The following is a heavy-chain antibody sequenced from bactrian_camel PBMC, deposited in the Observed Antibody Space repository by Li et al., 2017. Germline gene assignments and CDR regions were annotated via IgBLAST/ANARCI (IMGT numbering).Heavy chain of an antibody. CDR1: GYSFRFYG. D-gene: IGHD6*01. CDR3: AADLYKGSGSTIVHLHREPYEYNY. J-gene: IGHJ4*01. CDR2: IRSDGTT. V-gene: IGHV3S53*01. Sequence: LVESGGGSVQAGGSLKLSCAAAESGYSFRFYGMAWYRQGAGKERELVSDIRSDGTTTYYLDSVKGRFTISQDSAKTTLYLQMDSLKPEDTAMYYCAADLYKGSGSTIVHLHREPYEYNYWGQGTQVTVS.